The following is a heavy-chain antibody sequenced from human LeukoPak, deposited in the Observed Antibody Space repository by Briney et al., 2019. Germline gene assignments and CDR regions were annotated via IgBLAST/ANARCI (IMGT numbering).Heavy chain of an antibody. CDR2: VYYSAST. CDR3: ARDYYVSGSYFYY. Sequence: PSETLSLTCAVSGVSMISSSYYWGWIRQPPGKGLEWIGSVYYSASTYYSPSLKSRVTISLDTSKNQFSLKLRSVTAVVTAMYYCARDYYVSGSYFYYWGQGILVTVSS. V-gene: IGHV4-39*07. D-gene: IGHD3-10*01. J-gene: IGHJ4*02. CDR1: GVSMISSSYY.